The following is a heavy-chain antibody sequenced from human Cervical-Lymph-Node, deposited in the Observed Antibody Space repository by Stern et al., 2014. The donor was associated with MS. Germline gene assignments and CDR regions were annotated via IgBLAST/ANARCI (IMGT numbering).Heavy chain of an antibody. J-gene: IGHJ4*02. CDR2: IKQDGTEK. V-gene: IGHV3-7*01. CDR3: ARDLGGGPTFDY. CDR1: RFTFNEYW. Sequence: EVQLVESGEGLVQPGGSLRLSWAASRFTFNEYWTRWVRQAQGKVLEGGANIKQDGTEKYYVDSVKGRFTISRDNAKNSLYLQMNSLRAEDTAVYYCARDLGGGPTFDYWGQGALVTVSS.